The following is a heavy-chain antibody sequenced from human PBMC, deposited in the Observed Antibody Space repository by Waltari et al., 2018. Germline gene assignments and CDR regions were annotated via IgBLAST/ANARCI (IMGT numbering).Heavy chain of an antibody. CDR1: GYSISSDYY. Sequence: QVQLQESGPGLVKPSETLSLTCTVSGYSISSDYYWGWIRQPTGKGLESIGAMYHSGSTYYNPSLKSRVTISLDSSKNQFSLKLTSVTAADTAVYFCARSVFWSTSSGYYFDYWGQGALVTVSS. V-gene: IGHV4-38-2*02. CDR3: ARSVFWSTSSGYYFDY. CDR2: MYHSGST. D-gene: IGHD3-10*01. J-gene: IGHJ4*02.